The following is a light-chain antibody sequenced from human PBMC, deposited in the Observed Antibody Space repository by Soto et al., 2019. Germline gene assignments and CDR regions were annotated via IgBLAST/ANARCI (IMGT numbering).Light chain of an antibody. CDR3: SSNASSSPYV. J-gene: IGLJ1*01. V-gene: IGLV2-14*01. CDR1: SSDVGGYDY. Sequence: QSALTQPASVSGSPGQSITISCTGTSSDVGGYDYVSWYQQHPGKAPKLMIYDVSDRPSGVSSRFSGSKSGSTASLTISGHQAEDEADYYCSSNASSSPYVFGTGTKLTVL. CDR2: DVS.